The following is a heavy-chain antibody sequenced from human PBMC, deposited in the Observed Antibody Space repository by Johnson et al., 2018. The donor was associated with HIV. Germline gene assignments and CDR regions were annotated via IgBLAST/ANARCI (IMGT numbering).Heavy chain of an antibody. V-gene: IGHV3-30*04. CDR3: ARNQGRRNYYDAFDI. CDR2: ISYDGSNN. J-gene: IGHJ3*02. D-gene: IGHD1-7*01. Sequence: QVQLVESGGGVVQPGRSLRLSCAASGFTFSSYAIHWVRQAPGKGLQGVAIISYDGSNNYYADSVTGRFTISRDNSKNTLYLQMNSLRAEDTAVYYCARNQGRRNYYDAFDIWGQGTMVTVSS. CDR1: GFTFSSYA.